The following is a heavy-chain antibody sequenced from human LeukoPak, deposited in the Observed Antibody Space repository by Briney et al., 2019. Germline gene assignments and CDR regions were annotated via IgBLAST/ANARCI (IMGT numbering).Heavy chain of an antibody. D-gene: IGHD1-26*01. CDR1: GFAFSTFG. V-gene: IGHV3-23*01. J-gene: IGHJ4*02. Sequence: GGSLRLSCAASGFAFSTFGMGWVRQAPRKGPEWVSTIDISGGPTYYADSVKGRFTISRDNSKNSLYLQMNSLRAEDTAVYYCAKIVGNYGFDFWGQGTLVTVSS. CDR3: AKIVGNYGFDF. CDR2: IDISGGPT.